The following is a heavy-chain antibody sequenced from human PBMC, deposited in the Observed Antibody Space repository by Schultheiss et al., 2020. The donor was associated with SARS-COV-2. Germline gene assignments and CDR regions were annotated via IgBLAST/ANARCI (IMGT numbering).Heavy chain of an antibody. J-gene: IGHJ4*02. V-gene: IGHV4-59*12. CDR2: IYSSGTT. CDR3: ARMGAPSSADY. D-gene: IGHD3-22*01. CDR1: GGSISSYY. Sequence: SETLSLTCTVSGGSISSYYWSWIRQPPGKGLEWIGYIYSSGTTHYNPSLKSRVTISVDTSKNQFSLKLSSVTAADTAVYYCARMGAPSSADYWGQGTLVTVSS.